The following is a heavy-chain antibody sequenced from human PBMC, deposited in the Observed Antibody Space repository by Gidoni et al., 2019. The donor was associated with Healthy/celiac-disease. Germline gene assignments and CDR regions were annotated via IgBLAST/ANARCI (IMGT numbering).Heavy chain of an antibody. CDR2: ISSSSSTI. CDR1: GFTFSSYS. Sequence: EVQLVESGGGLVQPGGSLRLSCAASGFTFSSYSMNWVRQAPGKGLEWVSYISSSSSTIYYADSVKGRFTISRDNAKNSLYLQMNSLRAEDTAVYYCARDENYYGSGSYYNPPDLVVYYFDYWGQGTLVTVSS. CDR3: ARDENYYGSGSYYNPPDLVVYYFDY. J-gene: IGHJ4*02. V-gene: IGHV3-48*04. D-gene: IGHD3-10*01.